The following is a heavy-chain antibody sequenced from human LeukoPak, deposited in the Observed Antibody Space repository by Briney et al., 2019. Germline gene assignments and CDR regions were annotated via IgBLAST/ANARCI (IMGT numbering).Heavy chain of an antibody. D-gene: IGHD6-19*01. J-gene: IGHJ4*02. Sequence: PGGSLRLSCAASGFTFSSYAMSWVRQAPGKGLEWVSAISGSGGSTYYADSVKGRFTISRDNSKNTLYLQMNSLRAEDTAVYYCARDRLLGYSSGEIDYWGQGTLVTVSS. CDR1: GFTFSSYA. CDR2: ISGSGGST. CDR3: ARDRLLGYSSGEIDY. V-gene: IGHV3-23*01.